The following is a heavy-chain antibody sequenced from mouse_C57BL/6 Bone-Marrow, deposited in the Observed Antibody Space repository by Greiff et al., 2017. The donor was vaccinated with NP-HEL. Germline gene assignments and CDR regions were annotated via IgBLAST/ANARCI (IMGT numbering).Heavy chain of an antibody. Sequence: QVQLQQPGAELVRPGTSVKLSCKASFYTFTSSWLHWVNQSPGPGLEWIGVIDPSDSYKNYNQTFKGKATLTVDPSSSTAYMQLSSLTSEDSAVYYWAGVSADVLGCASWGPGTLVTVSA. D-gene: IGHD6-2*01. CDR1: FYTFTSSW. V-gene: IGHV1-59*01. CDR2: IDPSDSYK. CDR3: AGVSADVLGCAS. J-gene: IGHJ3*01.